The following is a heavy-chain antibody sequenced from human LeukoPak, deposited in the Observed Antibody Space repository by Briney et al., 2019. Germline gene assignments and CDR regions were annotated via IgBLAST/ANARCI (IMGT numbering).Heavy chain of an antibody. CDR1: GGSINSGDYY. J-gene: IGHJ3*02. CDR3: ARAPAFFGVVTLAFDI. CDR2: IYYSGST. D-gene: IGHD3-3*01. Sequence: PSETLSLTCTVSGGSINSGDYYWSWIRQPPGKGLEWIGYIYYSGSTYYNPSLKSRVTISVDTSKNQFSLKLSSVTAADTAVYYCARAPAFFGVVTLAFDIWGQGTMVTVSS. V-gene: IGHV4-30-4*08.